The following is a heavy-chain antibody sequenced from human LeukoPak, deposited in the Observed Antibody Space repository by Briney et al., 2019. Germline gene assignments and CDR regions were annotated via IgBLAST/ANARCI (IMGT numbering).Heavy chain of an antibody. CDR2: ISGSGGST. J-gene: IGHJ4*02. CDR1: GFTFSSYA. V-gene: IGHV3-23*01. CDR3: AKDLWGPGVPDY. D-gene: IGHD7-27*01. Sequence: PGGTLRLSCAASGFTFSSYAMSWVRQAPGKGLQWVSAISGSGGSTYYADSVKGRFTISRDNSKNTLYLQMNSLRAEDTAVYYCAKDLWGPGVPDYWGQGTLVTVSS.